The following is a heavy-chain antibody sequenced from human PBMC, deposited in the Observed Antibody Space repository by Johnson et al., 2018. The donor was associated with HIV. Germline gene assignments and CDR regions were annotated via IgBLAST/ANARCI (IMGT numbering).Heavy chain of an antibody. V-gene: IGHV3-30*02. CDR3: AGGIRVAGGNDAFDI. CDR2: IRYDGSNK. J-gene: IGHJ3*02. CDR1: GFTFSSYG. D-gene: IGHD6-19*01. Sequence: QVQLVESGGGVVQPGGSLRLSCAASGFTFSSYGMHWVRQVSGKRLEWVAFIRYDGSNKYYGDSVKGRFTISRDNSKNTLFLQMNSLRAEDTAVYYCAGGIRVAGGNDAFDIWGQGTMVTVSS.